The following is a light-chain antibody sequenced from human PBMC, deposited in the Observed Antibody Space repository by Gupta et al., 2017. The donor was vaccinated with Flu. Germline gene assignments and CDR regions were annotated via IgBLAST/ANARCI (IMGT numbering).Light chain of an antibody. V-gene: IGKV1-5*03. J-gene: IGKJ1*01. CDR2: KAS. Sequence: DIQMTQSPSTLSASVGDRVTITCRASQSINVWLAWFQKKPGEAPKSLIYKASNLESGVPSRFSGSGSGTEFSLTISSLQPDDFATYYCQQYKSNPWTCGQGTKVEIK. CDR3: QQYKSNPWT. CDR1: QSINVW.